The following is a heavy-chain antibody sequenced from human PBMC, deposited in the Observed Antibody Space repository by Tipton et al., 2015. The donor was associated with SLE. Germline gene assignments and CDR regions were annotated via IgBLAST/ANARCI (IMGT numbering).Heavy chain of an antibody. J-gene: IGHJ3*02. CDR2: ISSSSKFI. Sequence: GSLRLSCVASGFTFSAHSINWVRQTPEKGLEWVSSISSSSKFIYYADSVKGRFTISRDNAKSSLYLQINSLRPEDTALYHCAKGEDYGDVRAFDIWGQGTMVTVSS. CDR1: GFTFSAHS. V-gene: IGHV3-21*04. CDR3: AKGEDYGDVRAFDI. D-gene: IGHD4-17*01.